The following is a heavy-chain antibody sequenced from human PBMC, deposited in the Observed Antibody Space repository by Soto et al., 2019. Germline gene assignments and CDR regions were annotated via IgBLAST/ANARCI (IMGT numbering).Heavy chain of an antibody. Sequence: QVQLVQSGAEVKKPGASVKVSCKASGYTFTSYYMHWVRQAPGQGLEWMGIINPSGGSTSYAQKFQVRVTMTRDTSTSTVYMELSSLRSEDTAVYYCAREGSTVDAFDIWGQGTMVTVSS. CDR3: AREGSTVDAFDI. V-gene: IGHV1-46*01. J-gene: IGHJ3*02. CDR1: GYTFTSYY. D-gene: IGHD4-17*01. CDR2: INPSGGST.